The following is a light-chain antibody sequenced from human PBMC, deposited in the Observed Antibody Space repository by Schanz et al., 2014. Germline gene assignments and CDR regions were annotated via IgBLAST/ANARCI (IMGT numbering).Light chain of an antibody. CDR3: QSYDSSLNFSGV. J-gene: IGLJ3*02. Sequence: QSVLTQPPSASGTPGQRVTISCSGSSSNIGSNNVNWYRQLPGTAPKLLIYRNIQRPSGVPDRFSASKSGTSASLAISGLQSEDEALYYCQSYDSSLNFSGVFGGGTKLTVL. CDR2: RNI. CDR1: SSNIGSNN. V-gene: IGLV1-44*01.